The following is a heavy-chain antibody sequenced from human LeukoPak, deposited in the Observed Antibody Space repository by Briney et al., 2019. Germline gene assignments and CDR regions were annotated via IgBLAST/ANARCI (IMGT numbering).Heavy chain of an antibody. CDR2: ISYDGSTK. CDR1: GFSFSSYA. V-gene: IGHV3-30*04. CDR3: ARDWRFGEFIFDY. D-gene: IGHD3-10*01. Sequence: GGSLRLSCAASGFSFSSYAMHWVRQVPGKGLEWLTIISYDGSTKYHADSMKDRFTVSRDNSKKTLYLQMKSLRAEDTAVYYCARDWRFGEFIFDYWGQGTLVTVSS. J-gene: IGHJ4*02.